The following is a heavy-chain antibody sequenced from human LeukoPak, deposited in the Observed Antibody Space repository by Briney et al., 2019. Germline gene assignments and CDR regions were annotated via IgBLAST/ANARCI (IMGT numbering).Heavy chain of an antibody. CDR1: GFTFSSYS. D-gene: IGHD3-22*01. V-gene: IGHV3-21*04. Sequence: GGSLRLSCAASGFTFSSYSMNWVRQAPGKGLEWVSSISSSSSYIYYADSVKGRFTISRDNAKNSLYLQMNSLRAEDMALYYCAKEKHYYDSSGAFDIWGQGTMVTVSS. CDR3: AKEKHYYDSSGAFDI. J-gene: IGHJ3*02. CDR2: ISSSSSYI.